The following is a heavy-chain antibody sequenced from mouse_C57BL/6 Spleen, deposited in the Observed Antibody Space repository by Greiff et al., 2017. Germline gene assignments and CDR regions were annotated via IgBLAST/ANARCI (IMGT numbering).Heavy chain of an antibody. CDR3: ARLNDYDGYAMDY. CDR2: INPGSGAT. V-gene: IGHV1-54*01. J-gene: IGHJ4*01. D-gene: IGHD2-4*01. CDR1: GYAFTNYL. Sequence: QVQLQQSGAELVRPGTSVKVSCKASGYAFTNYLIEWVKQRPGQGLEWIGVINPGSGATNYNEKFKGKATLTADKSSSTAYMQLSSLTSEDSAVYFCARLNDYDGYAMDYWGQGTSVTVSS.